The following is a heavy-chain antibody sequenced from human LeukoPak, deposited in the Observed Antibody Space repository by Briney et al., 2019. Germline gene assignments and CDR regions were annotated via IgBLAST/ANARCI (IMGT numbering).Heavy chain of an antibody. V-gene: IGHV3-23*01. Sequence: GGSLRLPCAASGFTFSSYAISWVRQAPGKGLEWVSGISGSGGSTYYADSVKGRFTISRDNSKKTLYLQMNSLRAEDTAVYYCAKGYYYGSGSSWFDPWGQGTLVTVSS. D-gene: IGHD3-10*01. CDR1: GFTFSSYA. J-gene: IGHJ5*02. CDR2: ISGSGGST. CDR3: AKGYYYGSGSSWFDP.